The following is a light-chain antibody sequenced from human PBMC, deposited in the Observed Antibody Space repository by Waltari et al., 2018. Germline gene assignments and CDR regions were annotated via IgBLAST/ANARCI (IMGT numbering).Light chain of an antibody. V-gene: IGKV2-28*01. CDR2: LGF. Sequence: IVMTQSPLSLPVTPGETASISCRSSQSLLHNNGYDYLDWYVQKPGQSPQLLIYLGFNRASGVPDRFSGDGSGTDFTLKISRVEAEDVGIYYCMQALQTPLTFGGGTKVEIK. J-gene: IGKJ4*01. CDR1: QSLLHNNGYDY. CDR3: MQALQTPLT.